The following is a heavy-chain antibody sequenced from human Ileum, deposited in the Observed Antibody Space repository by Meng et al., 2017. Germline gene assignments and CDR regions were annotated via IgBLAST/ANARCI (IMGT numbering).Heavy chain of an antibody. CDR1: GFTFSSSW. CDR2: IKPDGTEG. Sequence: GGSLRLSCAASGFTFSSSWMSWVRQAPGKGLEWVANIKPDGTEGYYVDSVKGRFTISRDNAKNSLFLQMNSLRAEDTAVYFCARYGNLGYWGQGTLVTVSS. D-gene: IGHD1-14*01. J-gene: IGHJ4*02. CDR3: ARYGNLGY. V-gene: IGHV3-7*01.